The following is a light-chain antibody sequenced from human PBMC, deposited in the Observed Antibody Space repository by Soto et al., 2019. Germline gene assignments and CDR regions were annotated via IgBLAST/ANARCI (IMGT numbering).Light chain of an antibody. J-gene: IGKJ4*01. Sequence: DIQMTQSPSSLSASVGDRVSITCRASRCISSWLAWYQQKPGKAPKLLMFDTFSLESGVPSRFSGSRSGTEFTLTISSLQPDDYATYYCQQYNSYSPLTFGRGTKVEIK. CDR2: DTF. CDR1: RCISSW. V-gene: IGKV1-5*01. CDR3: QQYNSYSPLT.